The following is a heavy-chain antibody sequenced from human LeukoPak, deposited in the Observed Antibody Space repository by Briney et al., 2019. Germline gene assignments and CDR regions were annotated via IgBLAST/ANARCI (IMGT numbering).Heavy chain of an antibody. Sequence: PSETLSLTCTVSGGSISSSSYYWGWIRQPPGKGLEWIGSIYYSGSTYYNPSLKSRVTISVDTSKNQFSLKLSSVTAADTAVYYCARVCYDILTGPVGFDYWGQGTLVTVSS. CDR3: ARVCYDILTGPVGFDY. CDR2: IYYSGST. V-gene: IGHV4-39*07. CDR1: GGSISSSSYY. D-gene: IGHD3-9*01. J-gene: IGHJ4*02.